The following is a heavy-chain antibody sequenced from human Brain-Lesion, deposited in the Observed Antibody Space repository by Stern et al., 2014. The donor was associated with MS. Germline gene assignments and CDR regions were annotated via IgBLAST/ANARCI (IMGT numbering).Heavy chain of an antibody. D-gene: IGHD1-26*01. CDR3: ATLSPGAGGNYYRHFDY. Sequence: QVQLVQSGAEVKKPGASVKVSCKVSGYTLTELSMHWVRQAPRKGLEWMGGFDPEDGETIYAQKFQGRVTMTEDSSTDTAYMELSSLRSEDTAVYYCATLSPGAGGNYYRHFDYWGQGTLVTVSS. V-gene: IGHV1-24*01. CDR2: FDPEDGET. J-gene: IGHJ4*02. CDR1: GYTLTELS.